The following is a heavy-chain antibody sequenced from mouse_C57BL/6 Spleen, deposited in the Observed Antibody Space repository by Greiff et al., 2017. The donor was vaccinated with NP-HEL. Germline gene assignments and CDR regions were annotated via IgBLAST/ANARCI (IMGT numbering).Heavy chain of an antibody. Sequence: EVKLVESGPGLVKPSQSLSLTCSVTGYSITSGYYWNWIRQFPGNKLEWMGYISYDGSNNYNPSLKNRISITRDTSKNQFFLKLNSVTTEDTATYYCARGDYYGSSLFAYWGQGTLVTVSA. J-gene: IGHJ3*01. D-gene: IGHD1-1*01. CDR1: GYSITSGYY. V-gene: IGHV3-6*01. CDR3: ARGDYYGSSLFAY. CDR2: ISYDGSN.